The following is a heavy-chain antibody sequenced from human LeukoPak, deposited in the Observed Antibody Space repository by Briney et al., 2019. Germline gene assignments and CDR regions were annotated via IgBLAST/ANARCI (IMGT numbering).Heavy chain of an antibody. D-gene: IGHD2-2*01. CDR1: GDTFSTYA. J-gene: IGHJ6*04. Sequence: SVKVSCKASGDTFSTYAFNWVRQAPGQGLEWTGAIVPISDTTNYAQTLQGRVTITADKSTNTVYMELSSLTSEDTGVYYCARGASVRVVPMSYYYAMDVWGEGTTVIVSS. V-gene: IGHV1-69*06. CDR2: IVPISDTT. CDR3: ARGASVRVVPMSYYYAMDV.